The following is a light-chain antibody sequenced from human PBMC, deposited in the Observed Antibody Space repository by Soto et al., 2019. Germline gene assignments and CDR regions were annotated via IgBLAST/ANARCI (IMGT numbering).Light chain of an antibody. Sequence: EIVLTQSPATLSLSPGERATLSCRASQSVSSYLAWYQQKPGQAPRLLIYDASNRATGIPARFSGSGSGTNFPLPISSLEPEDFEVYYCQQRSNRPPTFGKGTKVDIK. CDR3: QQRSNRPPT. CDR1: QSVSSY. J-gene: IGKJ1*01. V-gene: IGKV3-11*01. CDR2: DAS.